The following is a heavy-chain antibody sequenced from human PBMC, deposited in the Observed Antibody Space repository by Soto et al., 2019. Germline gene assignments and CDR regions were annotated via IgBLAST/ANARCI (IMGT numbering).Heavy chain of an antibody. J-gene: IGHJ6*04. Sequence: EVQLVESGGGLVQPGGSLRLSCAASGFTVSSKYMTWVRQAPGKGLEWVSLIQSGGTTYYADSVKGRFTISRDTSENTLHLQMDSLRVEDTAVYYCARDDVLFDGGRCYGIPLDVLGKGTTVTVSS. D-gene: IGHD2-15*01. CDR1: GFTVSSKY. V-gene: IGHV3-66*01. CDR2: IQSGGTT. CDR3: ARDDVLFDGGRCYGIPLDV.